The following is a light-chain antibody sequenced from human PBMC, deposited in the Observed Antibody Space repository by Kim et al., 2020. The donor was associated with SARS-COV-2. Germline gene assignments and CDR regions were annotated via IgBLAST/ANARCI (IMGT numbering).Light chain of an antibody. V-gene: IGKV3-15*01. Sequence: VSTGERATLSCRASPSVSTKLAWYRQKPGQAPRLLIFGASNRATDIPARFSGSGSGTEFTLTISSLQSEDFAVYYCQQYNDWPRTFGQGTKVDIK. CDR1: PSVSTK. CDR2: GAS. J-gene: IGKJ1*01. CDR3: QQYNDWPRT.